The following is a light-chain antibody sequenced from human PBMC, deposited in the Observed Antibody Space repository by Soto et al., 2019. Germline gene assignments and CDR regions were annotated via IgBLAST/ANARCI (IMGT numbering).Light chain of an antibody. CDR1: QSVSSSY. CDR3: QQYGSSPET. V-gene: IGKV3-20*01. J-gene: IGKJ1*01. Sequence: EIVLTQSPGTLSLSPGERATLSCRASQSVSSSYLAWYQQKPGQAPRLLIYGASSRATCIPDRFSGSGSGTDFTFTFIILEPEDFAVYYCQQYGSSPETFGQGTKVDIK. CDR2: GAS.